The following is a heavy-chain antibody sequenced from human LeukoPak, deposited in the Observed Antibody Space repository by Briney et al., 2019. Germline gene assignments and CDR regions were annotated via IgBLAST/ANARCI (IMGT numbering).Heavy chain of an antibody. CDR3: AREGPNDAFDI. J-gene: IGHJ3*02. V-gene: IGHV3-48*01. Sequence: GGSLRLSCAASGFTFSSYSMNWVRQAPGKGLEWVSYISSSSSTIYYADSVKGRFTISRDNAKNSLYLQMNSLRAEDTAVYYCAREGPNDAFDISGQGTMVTVSS. CDR2: ISSSSSTI. CDR1: GFTFSSYS.